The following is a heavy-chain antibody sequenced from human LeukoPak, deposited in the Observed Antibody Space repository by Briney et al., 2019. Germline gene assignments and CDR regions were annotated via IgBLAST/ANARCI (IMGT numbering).Heavy chain of an antibody. V-gene: IGHV3-30*02. J-gene: IGHJ6*03. Sequence: GGSLRLSCAASGFTFSSDGMQWVRQAPGKGLEWVAFIRYDGSNKYYADSVKGRFTISRDNSKNTLYLQMNSLRAGDTAVYYCAKDGDGVDTAMVRYYYYYYMDVWGKGTTVTVSS. D-gene: IGHD5-18*01. CDR3: AKDGDGVDTAMVRYYYYYYMDV. CDR1: GFTFSSDG. CDR2: IRYDGSNK.